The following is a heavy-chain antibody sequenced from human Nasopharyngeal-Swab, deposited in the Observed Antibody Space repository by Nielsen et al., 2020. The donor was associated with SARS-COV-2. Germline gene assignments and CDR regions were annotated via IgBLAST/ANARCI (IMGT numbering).Heavy chain of an antibody. CDR2: FDPEDGET. D-gene: IGHD2-15*01. CDR1: GYTLTELS. V-gene: IGHV1-24*01. J-gene: IGHJ6*02. CDR3: AREGYCSGGSHLLCFYYGMDV. Sequence: ASVKVACKVSGYTLTELSMHWVRQAPAKGLEWMGGFDPEDGETIYAQKFQGRVTMTRNTSISTAYMELSSLRSEDTAVYYCAREGYCSGGSHLLCFYYGMDVWGQGTTVTVSS.